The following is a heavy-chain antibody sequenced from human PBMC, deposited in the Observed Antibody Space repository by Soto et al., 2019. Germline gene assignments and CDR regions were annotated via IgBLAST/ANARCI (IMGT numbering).Heavy chain of an antibody. CDR3: ALTHGDYEVDY. J-gene: IGHJ4*02. CDR2: ISYDGSNK. CDR1: GFTFSSYG. V-gene: IGHV3-30*03. Sequence: GGSLRLSCAASGFTFSSYGMHWVRQAPGKGLEWVAVISYDGSNKYYADSVKGRFTISRDNSKNKLDLKINSLRAEDTAWYYCALTHGDYEVDYWGQGTLVTVSS. D-gene: IGHD4-17*01.